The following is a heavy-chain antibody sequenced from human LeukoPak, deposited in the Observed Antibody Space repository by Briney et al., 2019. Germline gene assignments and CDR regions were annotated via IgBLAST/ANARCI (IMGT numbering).Heavy chain of an antibody. V-gene: IGHV1-2*02. J-gene: IGHJ4*02. CDR1: GYTFTGYY. Sequence: GASVKVTCKASGYTFTGYYMHWVRQAPGQGLEWMGWINPNSGGTNYAQKFQGRVTTTRDTSISTAYMELSRLRSDDTAVYYCARDLGNYYDSSGYSDYWGQGTLVTVSS. CDR2: INPNSGGT. D-gene: IGHD3-22*01. CDR3: ARDLGNYYDSSGYSDY.